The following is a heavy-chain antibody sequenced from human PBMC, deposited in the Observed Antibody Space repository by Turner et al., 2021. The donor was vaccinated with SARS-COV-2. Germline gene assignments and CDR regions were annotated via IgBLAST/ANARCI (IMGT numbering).Heavy chain of an antibody. CDR2: TYYRSKWYN. V-gene: IGHV6-1*01. Sequence: QVQLQQSGPGLVKPSQTLSLTCAIPGDSVPSNSAAWNWIRQSPSRGLEWLGRTYYRSKWYNDYAVSVKSRITINADTSKNQFSLQLNSVTPEDTAVYYCAREHWVDVWGSYRSTAYFDHWGQGTLVTVSS. J-gene: IGHJ4*02. D-gene: IGHD3-16*02. CDR1: GDSVPSNSAA. CDR3: AREHWVDVWGSYRSTAYFDH.